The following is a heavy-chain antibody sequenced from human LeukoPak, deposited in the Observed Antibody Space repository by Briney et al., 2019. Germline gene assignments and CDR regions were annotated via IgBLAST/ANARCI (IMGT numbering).Heavy chain of an antibody. J-gene: IGHJ6*03. CDR3: ARALYYYYMDV. Sequence: GGSLRLSCAASGFTFSSYWMHRVRQAPGKGLVWVSRINSDGSSTSYADSVKGRFTISRDNAKNTLYLQMNSLRAEDTAVYYCARALYYYYMDVWGKGTTVTISS. V-gene: IGHV3-74*01. CDR1: GFTFSSYW. CDR2: INSDGSST.